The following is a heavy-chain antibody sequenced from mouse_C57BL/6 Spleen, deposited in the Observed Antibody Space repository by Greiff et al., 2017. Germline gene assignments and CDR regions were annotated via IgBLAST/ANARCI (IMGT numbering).Heavy chain of an antibody. J-gene: IGHJ1*03. CDR2: INPSSGYT. V-gene: IGHV1-7*01. D-gene: IGHD1-1*01. CDR1: GYTLTSYW. Sequence: VQLQQSGAELAKPGASVKLSCKASGYTLTSYWMHWVKQRPGQGLEWIGYINPSSGYTKYNQKFKDKATLTADKSSSTAYMQLSSLTYEDSAVYYCARDYGSSYRYFDVWGTGTTVTVSS. CDR3: ARDYGSSYRYFDV.